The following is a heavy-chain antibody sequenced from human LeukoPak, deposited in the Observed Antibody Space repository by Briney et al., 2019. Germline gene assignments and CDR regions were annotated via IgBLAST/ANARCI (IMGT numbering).Heavy chain of an antibody. CDR2: IYYSGST. CDR3: ARGRFHCSSTSCYVGNFDY. V-gene: IGHV4-59*01. Sequence: TSETLSLTCTVSGGSIDNYYWSWIRQPPGKGLEWIGYIYYSGSTNYNPSLKSRVTISVDTSKNQFSLKLSSVTAADTAVYYCARGRFHCSSTSCYVGNFDYWGQGTLITVSS. CDR1: GGSIDNYY. J-gene: IGHJ4*02. D-gene: IGHD2-2*01.